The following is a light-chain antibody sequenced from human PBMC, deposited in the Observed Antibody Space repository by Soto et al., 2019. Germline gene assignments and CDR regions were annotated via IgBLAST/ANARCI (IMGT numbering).Light chain of an antibody. CDR3: APWDDSLNGPV. V-gene: IGLV1-44*01. CDR1: TSNIGNND. CDR2: ATN. Sequence: QSVLTQPPSVSAAPGQKVTISCSGSTSNIGNNDVSWYQQLPGTAPKLLIYATNQRPSGVPDRFSGSKSGTSASLAISGLQSEDEADYYCAPWDDSLNGPVFGGGTKLTVL. J-gene: IGLJ3*02.